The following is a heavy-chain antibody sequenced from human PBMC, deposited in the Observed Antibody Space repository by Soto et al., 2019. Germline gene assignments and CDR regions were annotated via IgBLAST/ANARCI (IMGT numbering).Heavy chain of an antibody. CDR2: INSDGSST. J-gene: IGHJ5*02. D-gene: IGHD3-22*01. Sequence: GGSLRLSCAASGFTFSSYWMHWVRQAPGKRLVWVSRINSDGSSTSYADSVKGRFTISRDNAKNTLYLQMNSLRAEDTAVYYCARDLDSNYYDSSGYYAWGQGTLVTVSS. CDR1: GFTFSSYW. CDR3: ARDLDSNYYDSSGYYA. V-gene: IGHV3-74*01.